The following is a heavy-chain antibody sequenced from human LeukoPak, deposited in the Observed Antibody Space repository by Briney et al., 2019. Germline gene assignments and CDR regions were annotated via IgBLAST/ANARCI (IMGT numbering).Heavy chain of an antibody. CDR2: IWYDGSTK. Sequence: GGSLRLSCAASGFTFSSFGMHWVRQSPGKGLEWVAVIWYDGSTKVYADSVKGRFTISRDNSKNTLYLQMNSLRAEDTAVYYCARDSMGVTLFDYWGQGTLVTVSS. V-gene: IGHV3-33*01. CDR1: GFTFSSFG. J-gene: IGHJ4*02. CDR3: ARDSMGVTLFDY. D-gene: IGHD2-21*02.